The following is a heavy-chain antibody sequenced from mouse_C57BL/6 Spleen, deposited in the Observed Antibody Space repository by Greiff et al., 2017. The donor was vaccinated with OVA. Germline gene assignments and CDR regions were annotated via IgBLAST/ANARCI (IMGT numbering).Heavy chain of an antibody. CDR1: GYSITSGYD. CDR2: ISYSGST. D-gene: IGHD2-4*01. J-gene: IGHJ4*01. CDR3: AGGPYDYGDNPYYAMDY. V-gene: IGHV3-1*01. Sequence: EVQLVESGPGMVKPSQSLSLTCTVTGYSITSGYDWHWIRHFPGNKLEWMGYISYSGSTNYNPSLKSRISITHDTSKNHFFLKLNSVTTEDTATYYCAGGPYDYGDNPYYAMDYWGQGTSVTDSS.